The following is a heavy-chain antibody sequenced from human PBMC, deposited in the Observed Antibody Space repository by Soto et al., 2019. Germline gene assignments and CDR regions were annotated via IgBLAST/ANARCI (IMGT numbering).Heavy chain of an antibody. D-gene: IGHD1-26*01. CDR1: GGSISSYY. CDR3: ARVLVSGSYYVWLDP. Sequence: ASETLSLTCTVSGGSISSYYWSWIRQPPGKGLEWIGYIYYSGSTNYNPSLKSRVTISVDTSKNQFSLKLSSVTAADTAVYYCARVLVSGSYYVWLDPWGQGTLVTVSS. CDR2: IYYSGST. J-gene: IGHJ5*02. V-gene: IGHV4-59*01.